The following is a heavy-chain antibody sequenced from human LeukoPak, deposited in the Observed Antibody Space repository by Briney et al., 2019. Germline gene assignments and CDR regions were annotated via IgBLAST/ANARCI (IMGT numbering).Heavy chain of an antibody. J-gene: IGHJ4*02. V-gene: IGHV4-39*01. Sequence: PSETLSLTCTVSGGSVSSGNYYWSWIRQPPGKGLEWIGSIYYSGSTYYNPSLKSRVTISVDTSKNQFSLKLSSVTAADTAVYYCARPSGYSYGYGIDYWGQGTLVTVSS. D-gene: IGHD5-18*01. CDR2: IYYSGST. CDR3: ARPSGYSYGYGIDY. CDR1: GGSVSSGNYY.